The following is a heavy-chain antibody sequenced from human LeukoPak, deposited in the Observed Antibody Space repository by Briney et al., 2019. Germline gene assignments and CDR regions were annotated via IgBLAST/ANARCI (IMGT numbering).Heavy chain of an antibody. J-gene: IGHJ4*02. CDR3: AVNYFDSSSYSVGFDY. CDR1: GGTFSSYA. D-gene: IGHD3-22*01. V-gene: IGHV1-69*05. Sequence: SVKVSCKASGGTFSSYAVSWVRQAPGQGLEWMGGIIPIFGTANYAQKFQGRVTITTDASTSTVYMELSSLRSDDTAVYYCAVNYFDSSSYSVGFDYWGQGNVVTVSS. CDR2: IIPIFGTA.